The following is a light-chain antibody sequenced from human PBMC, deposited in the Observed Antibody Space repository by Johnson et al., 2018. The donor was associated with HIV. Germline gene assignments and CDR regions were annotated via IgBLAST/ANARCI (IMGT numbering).Light chain of an antibody. CDR1: SSNIGNNY. CDR3: GSWDSSLSGVV. J-gene: IGLJ1*01. CDR2: ENN. V-gene: IGLV1-51*02. Sequence: QSVLTQPPSVSAAPGQKVTISCSGSSSNIGNNYVSWYQQLPGTAPKLLIYENNKRPSGIPDRFSGSKSGTSATLGITGLQTGDEADYYCGSWDSSLSGVVVGPRTRVTVL.